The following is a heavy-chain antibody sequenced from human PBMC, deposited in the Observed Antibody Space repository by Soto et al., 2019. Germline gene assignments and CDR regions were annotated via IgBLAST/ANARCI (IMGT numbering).Heavy chain of an antibody. CDR1: GGSISSYY. D-gene: IGHD2-15*01. CDR3: ARRPRAAATFYMDV. V-gene: IGHV4-59*08. Sequence: SETLSLTCTVSGGSISSYYWSWIRQPPGKGLEWIGYIYYSGSTNYNPSLKSRVTISVDTSKNQFSLKLSSVTAADTAVYYCARRPRAAATFYMDVWGKGTTVTVSS. CDR2: IYYSGST. J-gene: IGHJ6*03.